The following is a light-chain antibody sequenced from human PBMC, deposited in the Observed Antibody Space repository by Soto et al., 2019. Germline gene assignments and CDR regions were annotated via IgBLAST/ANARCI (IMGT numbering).Light chain of an antibody. CDR2: DVS. J-gene: IGLJ2*01. CDR1: SSDVGGYNY. V-gene: IGLV2-14*01. Sequence: QSALTQPPSVSGSPGQSITISCTGTSSDVGGYNYVSWYQQHPGKAPKLMIYDVSNRPSGVSNRFSGAKSGNTASLTISGLQDAEEDDYYCSSYTGSSNYVVFGGGTKLTVL. CDR3: SSYTGSSNYVV.